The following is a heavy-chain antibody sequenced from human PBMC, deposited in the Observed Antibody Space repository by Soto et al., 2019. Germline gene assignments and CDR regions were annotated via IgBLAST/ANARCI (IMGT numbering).Heavy chain of an antibody. CDR3: ARDDAFGTENGFDI. CDR2: IVKDGSAT. J-gene: IGHJ3*02. Sequence: QVQLVESGGGVVQPGTSLRLSCAVSGFPFSTYGFHWVRQPPGKGLEWVAVIVKDGSATYYGDSVEGRFTVSRDNSKDTLYLQMNSLRAEDTAVYYCARDDAFGTENGFDIWDQGTMVTVSS. D-gene: IGHD3-16*01. V-gene: IGHV3-33*01. CDR1: GFPFSTYG.